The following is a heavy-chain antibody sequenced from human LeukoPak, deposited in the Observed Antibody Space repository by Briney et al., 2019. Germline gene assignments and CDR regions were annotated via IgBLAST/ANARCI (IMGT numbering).Heavy chain of an antibody. Sequence: GGSLRLSCAASGFTFSSYAMSWVRQAPGKGLEWVSAISGSGGSTYYADSVKGRFTISRDNSKNTLYLQMNSLRAEDTAIYYCTADLPTLLCQIDYWGQGTLVTVSS. D-gene: IGHD2-21*01. CDR2: ISGSGGST. J-gene: IGHJ4*02. V-gene: IGHV3-23*01. CDR1: GFTFSSYA. CDR3: TADLPTLLCQIDY.